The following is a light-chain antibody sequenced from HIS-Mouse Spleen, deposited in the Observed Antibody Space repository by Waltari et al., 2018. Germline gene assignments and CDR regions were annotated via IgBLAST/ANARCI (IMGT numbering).Light chain of an antibody. J-gene: IGLJ2*01. CDR1: SSDVGGYNY. Sequence: QSTLTQPRSVSGSPGQSVTISCTGTSSDVGGYNYVSWYQQHPGKAPKLMLYDVSKRLSGVPDRFSGSKSVNTASLTISGRQAEDEADYYCCSYAGSYTFVFGGGTKLTVL. CDR3: CSYAGSYTFV. CDR2: DVS. V-gene: IGLV2-11*01.